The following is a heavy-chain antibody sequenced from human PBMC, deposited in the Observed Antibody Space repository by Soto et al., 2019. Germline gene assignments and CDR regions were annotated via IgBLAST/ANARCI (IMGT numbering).Heavy chain of an antibody. Sequence: EVQLVESGGGLVQPGGSLRLSCAASGFTFSSYWMHWVRQAPGKGLVWVSRINSDGSSTTYADSVKGRFTISRDNAKTTLYLQMNSMRAEDTAVYYCAIANGGNSPPDHWGQGTLVTVSS. CDR1: GFTFSSYW. J-gene: IGHJ4*02. CDR2: INSDGSST. V-gene: IGHV3-74*01. D-gene: IGHD4-4*01. CDR3: AIANGGNSPPDH.